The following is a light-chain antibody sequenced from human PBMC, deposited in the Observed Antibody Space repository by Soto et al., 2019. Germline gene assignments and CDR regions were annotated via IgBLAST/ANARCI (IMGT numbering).Light chain of an antibody. V-gene: IGLV2-14*01. CDR1: NSVVGLYDF. CDR2: EVS. Sequence: HSVLTQPASVSGTPGQSITISCTGGNSVVGLYDFVSWYRHHPGRAPKLIVSEVSHRTSGISNRFSGSKSGNTASLTISGLQSVDEADYYCISYTSDDVRNDFGTGTKVTVL. CDR3: ISYTSDDVRND. J-gene: IGLJ1*01.